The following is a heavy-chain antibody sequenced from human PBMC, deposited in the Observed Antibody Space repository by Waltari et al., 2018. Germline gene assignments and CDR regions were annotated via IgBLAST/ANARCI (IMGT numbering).Heavy chain of an antibody. CDR1: GFSFSGYG. Sequence: EVQLVESGGGLVQPGGSLRLSCAASGFSFSGYGMNGVRQAAGKGLEWVSGISCSGGNTYYADSVKGRFTISRDNSKSTLSLQMNSVRADDTAVYYCARGAAYSRFDYWGQGTLVIVSS. CDR3: ARGAAYSRFDY. V-gene: IGHV3-23*04. D-gene: IGHD5-18*01. CDR2: ISCSGGNT. J-gene: IGHJ4*02.